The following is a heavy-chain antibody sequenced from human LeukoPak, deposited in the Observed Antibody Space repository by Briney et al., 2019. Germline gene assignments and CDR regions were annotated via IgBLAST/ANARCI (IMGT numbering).Heavy chain of an antibody. CDR2: IYSGGST. J-gene: IGHJ4*02. Sequence: AGSLRLSCAASGFTVSSNYMRWLRQAPGKGLEGVSVIYSGGSTYYADSVQRRFNISRNKSKNRLYLQMNSLRAEDTAVYYCARHGGLWGKGNLVTLSS. D-gene: IGHD4-23*01. CDR1: GFTVSSNY. CDR3: ARHGGL. V-gene: IGHV3-53*01.